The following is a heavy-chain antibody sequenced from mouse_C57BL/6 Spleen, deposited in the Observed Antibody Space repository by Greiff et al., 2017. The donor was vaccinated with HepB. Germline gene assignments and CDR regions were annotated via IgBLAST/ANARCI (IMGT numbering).Heavy chain of an antibody. Sequence: EVQLQQSGPELVKPGASVKISCKASGYSFTGYYMNWVKQSPEKGLEWIGEINPSTGGTTYNQKFKAKATLTVDKSSSTAYMQLKSLTSEDSAVYYCARKDWDTYYFDYWGQGTTLTVSS. CDR2: INPSTGGT. V-gene: IGHV1-42*01. J-gene: IGHJ2*01. CDR1: GYSFTGYY. D-gene: IGHD4-1*01. CDR3: ARKDWDTYYFDY.